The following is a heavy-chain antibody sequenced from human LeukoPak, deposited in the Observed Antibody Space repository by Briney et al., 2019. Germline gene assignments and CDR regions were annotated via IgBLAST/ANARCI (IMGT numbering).Heavy chain of an antibody. CDR2: IKQDGSEK. Sequence: PGGSLRLSCEGSEFSFSSYWMSWVRQAPGKGLEWVAKIKQDGSEKYYVDSVKGRFTISRDNTKNSLYLQMNSLRAEDTAVYYCARGRIRYFDWLIENWFDPWGQGTLVTVSS. D-gene: IGHD3-9*01. J-gene: IGHJ5*02. V-gene: IGHV3-7*01. CDR3: ARGRIRYFDWLIENWFDP. CDR1: EFSFSSYW.